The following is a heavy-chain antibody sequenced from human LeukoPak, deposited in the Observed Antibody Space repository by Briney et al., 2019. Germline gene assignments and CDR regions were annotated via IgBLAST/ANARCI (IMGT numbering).Heavy chain of an antibody. CDR2: IYYSGST. D-gene: IGHD5-18*01. J-gene: IGHJ6*02. CDR1: GGSISSSYYY. V-gene: IGHV4-39*01. Sequence: PSETLSLTCTVSGGSISSSYYYWGWIRQPPGKGLEWIGSIYYSGSTYYNPSLKSRVTISVDTSKNQFSLKLRSVTAADTAVYYCARMVQLWLAQYYYGMDVWGQGTTVTVSS. CDR3: ARMVQLWLAQYYYGMDV.